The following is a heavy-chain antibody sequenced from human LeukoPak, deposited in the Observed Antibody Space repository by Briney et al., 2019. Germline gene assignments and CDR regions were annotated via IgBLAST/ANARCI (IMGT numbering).Heavy chain of an antibody. V-gene: IGHV1-69*05. CDR3: ARDGYYGSGSLDV. CDR1: GGTFSSYA. CDR2: IIPIFGTA. J-gene: IGHJ6*04. Sequence: ASVKVSCKASGGTFSSYAISWVRQAPGQGLEWMGGIIPIFGTANYAQKFQGRVTITTDESTSTAYMELSSLRSEDTAVYYCARDGYYGSGSLDVWGKGTTVTVSS. D-gene: IGHD3-10*01.